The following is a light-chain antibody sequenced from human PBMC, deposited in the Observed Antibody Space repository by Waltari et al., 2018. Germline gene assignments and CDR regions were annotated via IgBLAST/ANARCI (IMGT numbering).Light chain of an antibody. CDR1: SSNIGRNS. CDR2: RRD. J-gene: IGLJ3*02. V-gene: IGLV1-44*01. CDR3: AAWDDSLNAWI. Sequence: QSLLTQPPSISGAPGQRVTISCSGGSSNIGRNSVNWYEQVPGTALKLLLFRRDQRPSGVSDRFSGAKSSTSASLTSTGLLSADEADYICAAWDDSLNAWIFGGGTRLTVL.